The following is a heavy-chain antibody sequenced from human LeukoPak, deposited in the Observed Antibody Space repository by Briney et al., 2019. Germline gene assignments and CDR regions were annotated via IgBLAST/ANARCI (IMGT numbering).Heavy chain of an antibody. CDR1: GFTFISYG. V-gene: IGHV3-30*18. J-gene: IGHJ1*01. CDR2: ISYDGSNK. D-gene: IGHD4-17*01. Sequence: GGSLRLSCAASGFTFISYGMHWVRQAPGTGLEWGAVISYDGSNKYYADSVKGRFTISRDNSKNTLYLQMNSLRAEDTAVYYCAKAIANDYGDDEYFQHWGQGTLVTVSS. CDR3: AKAIANDYGDDEYFQH.